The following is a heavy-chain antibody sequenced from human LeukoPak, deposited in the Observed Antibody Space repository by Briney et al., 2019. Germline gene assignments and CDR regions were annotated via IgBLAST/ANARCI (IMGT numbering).Heavy chain of an antibody. Sequence: GGSLRLSCAASRFTFSTYWMSWVRQAPGKGLEWVANIKQDGSETYYVDSVKGRFTISRDNAKNSLYLQMYSLRGEDAAVYYCARLEPAWGYFEYWGQGTLVTVSS. CDR3: ARLEPAWGYFEY. J-gene: IGHJ4*02. V-gene: IGHV3-7*01. CDR1: RFTFSTYW. D-gene: IGHD2-2*01. CDR2: IKQDGSET.